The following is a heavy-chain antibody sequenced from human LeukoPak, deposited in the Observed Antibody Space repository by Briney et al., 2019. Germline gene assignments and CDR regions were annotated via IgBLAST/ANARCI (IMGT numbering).Heavy chain of an antibody. CDR1: GFTFSDHY. V-gene: IGHV3-72*01. J-gene: IGHJ4*02. CDR3: ARASPLLRYFDWLSLMPSFDY. D-gene: IGHD3-9*01. Sequence: GGSLRLSCAVSGFTFSDHYMDWVRQSPGRGLEWVARSRNKANSYTTEYAASVKGRFTISRDDSKNSLFLQMNSLKTEDTAVYYCARASPLLRYFDWLSLMPSFDYWGQGTLVTVSS. CDR2: SRNKANSYTT.